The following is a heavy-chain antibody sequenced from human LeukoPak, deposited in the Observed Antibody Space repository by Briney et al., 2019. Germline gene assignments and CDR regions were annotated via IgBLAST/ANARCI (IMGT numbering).Heavy chain of an antibody. D-gene: IGHD6-19*01. CDR1: GGSFSSEA. V-gene: IGHV1-69*05. J-gene: IGHJ5*02. Sequence: ASVKVSCXAFGGSFSSEAISWVRQAPGQGLEWMGGIIPIFGTANYAQKFQGRVTITTDESTSTAYMEVSSLRSEDTAVYYCARCSVAGKNWFDPWGQGTLVTVSS. CDR2: IIPIFGTA. CDR3: ARCSVAGKNWFDP.